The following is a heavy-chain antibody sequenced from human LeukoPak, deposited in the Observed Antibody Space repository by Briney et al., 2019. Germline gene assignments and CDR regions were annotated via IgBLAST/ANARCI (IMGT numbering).Heavy chain of an antibody. V-gene: IGHV3-30-3*01. CDR2: ISYDGSNK. J-gene: IGHJ4*02. CDR3: ARSAGVLRPEYYFDY. Sequence: GRSLRLSCAASGFTFSSYAMHWVRQAPGKGLEGVAVISYDGSNKYYADSVKGRFTISRDNSKNTLYLQMNSLRAEDTAVYYCARSAGVLRPEYYFDYWGQGTLVTVSS. CDR1: GFTFSSYA. D-gene: IGHD6-6*01.